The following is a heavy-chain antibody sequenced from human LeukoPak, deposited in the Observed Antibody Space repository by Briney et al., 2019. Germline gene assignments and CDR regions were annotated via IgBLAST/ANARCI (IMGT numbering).Heavy chain of an antibody. CDR2: LNWNGGRT. J-gene: IGHJ4*02. CDR1: GFTFDDYG. D-gene: IGHD6-6*01. Sequence: GGSLRLSCAASGFTFDDYGVSWVRQAPGKGLEWVSNLNWNGGRTGYADSVKGRFTISRDNAKNSLYLQMNSLRAEDTALYYCAREISISIAARGGFDYWGQGTLVTVSS. CDR3: AREISISIAARGGFDY. V-gene: IGHV3-20*04.